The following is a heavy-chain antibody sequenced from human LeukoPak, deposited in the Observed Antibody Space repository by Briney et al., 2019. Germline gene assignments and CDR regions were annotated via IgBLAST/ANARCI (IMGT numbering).Heavy chain of an antibody. Sequence: GRSLRLSCAASGFTFSSYGMHWVRQAPGKGLEWVAVIWYDESNKYYADSVKGRFTISRDNSKNTLYLQMNSLRAEDTAVYYCARGISGVLRYRDYYYYMDVWGKGTTVTVSS. CDR2: IWYDESNK. J-gene: IGHJ6*03. D-gene: IGHD3-9*01. CDR3: ARGISGVLRYRDYYYYMDV. CDR1: GFTFSSYG. V-gene: IGHV3-33*01.